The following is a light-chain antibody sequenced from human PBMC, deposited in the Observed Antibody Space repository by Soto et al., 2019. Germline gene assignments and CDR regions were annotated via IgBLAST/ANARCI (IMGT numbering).Light chain of an antibody. Sequence: QSVLTQPRSVSGSPGQSVTISCTGTSSDVCGYNYVSWYQQHPGKAPKLVIYDVSKRPSGVPDRFSGSKSGNTASLTVSGLQAEDEADYSCCSYAGTYTQWVFGGGTKLTVL. CDR2: DVS. CDR3: CSYAGTYTQWV. V-gene: IGLV2-11*01. CDR1: SSDVCGYNY. J-gene: IGLJ3*02.